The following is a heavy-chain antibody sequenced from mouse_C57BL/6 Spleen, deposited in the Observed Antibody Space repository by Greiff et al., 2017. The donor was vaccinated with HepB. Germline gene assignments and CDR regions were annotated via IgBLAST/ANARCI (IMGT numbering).Heavy chain of an antibody. J-gene: IGHJ2*01. D-gene: IGHD2-4*01. V-gene: IGHV1-26*01. CDR2: INPNNGGT. Sequence: EVQLQQSGPELVKPGASVKISCKASGYTFTDYYMNWVKQSHGKSLEWIGDINPNNGGTRYNQKFKGKATLTVDKSSSTAYMELRSLTSEDSAVYYCARGGSYDYDSYFDYWGQGTTLTVSS. CDR1: GYTFTDYY. CDR3: ARGGSYDYDSYFDY.